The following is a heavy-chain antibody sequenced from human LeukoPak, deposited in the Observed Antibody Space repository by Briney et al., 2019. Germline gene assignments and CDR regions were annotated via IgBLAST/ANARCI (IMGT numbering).Heavy chain of an antibody. D-gene: IGHD2-15*01. V-gene: IGHV3-11*03. CDR1: GFTFSDYY. CDR2: IDGTSSVT. J-gene: IGHJ5*02. Sequence: GGSLRLSCAASGFTFSDYYMTRIRQAPGRGLEWISYIDGTSSVTKYADSLKGRFTISRDNAKSSLYLLINSLRAEDTAIYYCARRGTTYCTVDSCHPNWFDPWGQGTLVTVSS. CDR3: ARRGTTYCTVDSCHPNWFDP.